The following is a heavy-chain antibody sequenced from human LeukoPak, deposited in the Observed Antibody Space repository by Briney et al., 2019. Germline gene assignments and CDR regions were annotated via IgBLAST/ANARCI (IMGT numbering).Heavy chain of an antibody. Sequence: PSETLSLTCSVSGGSLRSYYWSWIRQHPGKGLEWIGYIRYSGNTYYNPSLKSRVTISVDTSKNQFSLKLRPVTAADTAVYYCARVIEYQLLLNWFDPWGQGTLVTVSS. J-gene: IGHJ5*02. CDR2: IRYSGNT. D-gene: IGHD2-2*01. V-gene: IGHV4-31*03. CDR3: ARVIEYQLLLNWFDP. CDR1: GGSLRSYY.